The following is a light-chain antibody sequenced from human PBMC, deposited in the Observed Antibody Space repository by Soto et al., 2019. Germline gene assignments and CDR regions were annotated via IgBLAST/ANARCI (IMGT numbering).Light chain of an antibody. Sequence: DIQMTQSPSSLSASVGDRVTITCRASQSISSYLNWYQQKPGKAPKLLIYGASSLQSGVPSRFSGSGSGTDFTLTISRLQPEDFATYYCQQSYSTLALTFGGGTKVEIK. CDR3: QQSYSTLALT. CDR2: GAS. V-gene: IGKV1-39*01. J-gene: IGKJ4*01. CDR1: QSISSY.